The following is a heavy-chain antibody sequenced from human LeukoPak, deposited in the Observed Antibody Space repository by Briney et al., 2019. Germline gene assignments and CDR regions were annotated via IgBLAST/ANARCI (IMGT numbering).Heavy chain of an antibody. Sequence: SETLSLTCTVSGGSISSGGYYWSWIRQHPGKGLEWIGYIYYSGSTYYNPSLKSRVTISVDTSKNQFSLKLSSVTAADTAVYYCARDREAVGYCSGGSCYSSGYFDYWGQGTLVTVSS. CDR2: IYYSGST. CDR1: GGSISSGGYY. D-gene: IGHD2-15*01. J-gene: IGHJ4*02. V-gene: IGHV4-31*03. CDR3: ARDREAVGYCSGGSCYSSGYFDY.